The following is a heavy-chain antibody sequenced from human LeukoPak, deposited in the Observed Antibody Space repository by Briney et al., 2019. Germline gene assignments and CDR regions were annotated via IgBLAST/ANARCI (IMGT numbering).Heavy chain of an antibody. CDR3: ARRAARDFDY. CDR2: IYYAGST. D-gene: IGHD6-6*01. Sequence: SETLSLTCTVSGGSINSYYWSWIRQPPGKGLEWIGYIYYAGSTNYNPSLKSRITISVDTSKNQFSLKLSSVTAADTAVYYCARRAARDFDYWGQGTLVTVSS. CDR1: GGSINSYY. J-gene: IGHJ4*02. V-gene: IGHV4-59*12.